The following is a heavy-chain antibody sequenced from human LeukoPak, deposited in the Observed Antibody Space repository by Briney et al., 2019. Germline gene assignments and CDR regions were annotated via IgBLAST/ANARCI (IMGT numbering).Heavy chain of an antibody. CDR3: ARIPLARYDFWSGYWTNDAFDI. CDR2: ISYDGSNK. J-gene: IGHJ3*02. CDR1: GFTFSSYA. V-gene: IGHV3-30-3*01. Sequence: HPGRSLRLSCAASGFTFSSYAMHWVRQAPGKGLEWVAVISYDGSNKYYADSVKGRFTISRDNSKNTLYLQMNSLRAEDTAVYYCARIPLARYDFWSGYWTNDAFDIWGQGTMVTVSS. D-gene: IGHD3-3*01.